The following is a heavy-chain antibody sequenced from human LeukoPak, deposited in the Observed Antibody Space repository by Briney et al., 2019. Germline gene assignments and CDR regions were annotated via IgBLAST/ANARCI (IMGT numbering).Heavy chain of an antibody. CDR2: ISSSSSYI. V-gene: IGHV3-21*01. J-gene: IGHJ4*02. Sequence: GGSLRLSCAASGFTFSSYSRNGVRQAPGKGLEWVSSISSSSSYIYYADSVKGRFTISRDNAKNSLYLQMNSLRAEDTAVYYCARDDRYYYDSSGYWGFDYWGQGTLVTVSS. CDR1: GFTFSSYS. D-gene: IGHD3-22*01. CDR3: ARDDRYYYDSSGYWGFDY.